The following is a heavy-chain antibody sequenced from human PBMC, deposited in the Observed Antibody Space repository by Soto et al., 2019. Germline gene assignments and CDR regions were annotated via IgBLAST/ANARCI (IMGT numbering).Heavy chain of an antibody. Sequence: SVKVSCKASGYTFTGYYMHWVRQAPGQGLEWMGWIIPIFGTANYAQKFQGRVTITADESTSTAYMELSSLRSEDTAVYYCARAYTSSWYREQRYYYGMDVWGQGTTVTVSS. CDR3: ARAYTSSWYREQRYYYGMDV. CDR1: GYTFTGYY. J-gene: IGHJ6*02. D-gene: IGHD6-13*01. CDR2: IIPIFGTA. V-gene: IGHV1-69*13.